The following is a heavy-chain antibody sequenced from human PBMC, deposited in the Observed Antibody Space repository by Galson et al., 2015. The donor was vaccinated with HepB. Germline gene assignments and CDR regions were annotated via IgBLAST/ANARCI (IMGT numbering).Heavy chain of an antibody. Sequence: SLRLSCAASGFIFSSDDMTWVRQAPGKGLEWVSGIRAGGDRRFYADSVKGRSFISRDNSKNTLYLQMNSLRAEDTALYYCARTDYFYGSWSSLDSSDAFDMWGQGTMVTVSS. CDR3: ARTDYFYGSWSSLDSSDAFDM. CDR1: GFIFSSDD. V-gene: IGHV3-23*01. CDR2: IRAGGDRR. J-gene: IGHJ3*02. D-gene: IGHD3-10*01.